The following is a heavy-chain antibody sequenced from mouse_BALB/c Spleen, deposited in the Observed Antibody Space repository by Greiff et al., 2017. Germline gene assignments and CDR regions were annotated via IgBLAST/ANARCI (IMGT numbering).Heavy chain of an antibody. Sequence: VQLQESAAELARPGASVKMSCKASGYTFTSYTMHWVKQRPGQGLEWIGYINPSSGYTEYNQKFKDKTTLTADKSSSTAYMQLSSLTSEDSAVYYCARGMITVYYFDYWGQGTTLTVSS. V-gene: IGHV1-4*02. D-gene: IGHD2-4*01. J-gene: IGHJ2*01. CDR2: INPSSGYT. CDR3: ARGMITVYYFDY. CDR1: GYTFTSYT.